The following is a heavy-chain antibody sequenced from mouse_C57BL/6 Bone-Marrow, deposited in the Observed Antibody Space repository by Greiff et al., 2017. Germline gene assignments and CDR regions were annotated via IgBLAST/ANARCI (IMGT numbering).Heavy chain of an antibody. CDR2: INPSSGYT. Sequence: QVQLQQSGAELAKPGASVKLSCKASGYTFTSYWMHWVQQRPGPGLEWIGYINPSSGYTKYNQQFKAQATLTAAKSSSTAYMQLSSLTYEDSAVYYCARSPNLLLRKGGNFYFDYWGQGTTLTVSS. D-gene: IGHD1-1*01. CDR1: GYTFTSYW. V-gene: IGHV1-7*01. CDR3: ARSPNLLLRKGGNFYFDY. J-gene: IGHJ2*01.